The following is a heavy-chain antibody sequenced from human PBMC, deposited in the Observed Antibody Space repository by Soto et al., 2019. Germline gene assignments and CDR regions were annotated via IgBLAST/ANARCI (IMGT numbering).Heavy chain of an antibody. V-gene: IGHV4-39*01. CDR1: GGSISSSSYY. CDR2: IYYSGST. CDR3: ARHTPAISISDH. Sequence: PSETLSLTCTVSGGSISSSSYYWCWILQPPGKGLEWIGSIYYSGSTYYNPSLKSRVTISVDTSKNQFSLKLSSVTAADTAVYYCARHTPAISISDHWGQGTLVTVSS. D-gene: IGHD2-15*01. J-gene: IGHJ4*02.